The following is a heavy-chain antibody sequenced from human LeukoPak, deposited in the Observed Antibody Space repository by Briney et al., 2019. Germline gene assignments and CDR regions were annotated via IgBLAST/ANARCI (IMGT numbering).Heavy chain of an antibody. D-gene: IGHD2-15*01. Sequence: PGGSLRLSCAASGFSFSSYEMNWVRQAPGKGREGVSYISSSGSAIFYADSVNGRFTISRDNAKNSLFLQMNSLRAEDTAFYYCASKGGFDDWGQGTLVTVSS. CDR2: ISSSGSAI. V-gene: IGHV3-48*03. CDR3: ASKGGFDD. CDR1: GFSFSSYE. J-gene: IGHJ4*02.